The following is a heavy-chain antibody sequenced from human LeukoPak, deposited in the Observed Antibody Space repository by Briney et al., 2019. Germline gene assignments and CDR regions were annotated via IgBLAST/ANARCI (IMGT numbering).Heavy chain of an antibody. D-gene: IGHD4-11*01. CDR3: AKDSPTVTTDYYYYGMDV. CDR2: ISGSGGST. CDR1: GLFFDKFA. Sequence: GGSLRLSCAASGLFFDKFAMSWVRQAPGKGLEWVSAISGSGGSTYYADSVKGRFTISRDNSKNTLYLQMNSLRAEDTAVYYCAKDSPTVTTDYYYYGMDVWGQGTTVTVSS. V-gene: IGHV3-23*01. J-gene: IGHJ6*02.